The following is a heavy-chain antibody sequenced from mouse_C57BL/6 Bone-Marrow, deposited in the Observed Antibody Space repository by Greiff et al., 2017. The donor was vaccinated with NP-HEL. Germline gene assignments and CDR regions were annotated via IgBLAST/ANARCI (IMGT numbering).Heavy chain of an antibody. V-gene: IGHV14-4*01. CDR2: IDPENGDT. CDR1: GFNIKDDY. CDR3: TTYYGFYAMDY. D-gene: IGHD1-2*01. Sequence: VHVKQSGAELVRPGASVKLSCTASGFNIKDDYMHWVKQRPEQGLEWIGWIDPENGDTEYASKFQGKATITADTSSNTAYLQLSSLTSEDTAVYYCTTYYGFYAMDYWGQGTSVTVSS. J-gene: IGHJ4*01.